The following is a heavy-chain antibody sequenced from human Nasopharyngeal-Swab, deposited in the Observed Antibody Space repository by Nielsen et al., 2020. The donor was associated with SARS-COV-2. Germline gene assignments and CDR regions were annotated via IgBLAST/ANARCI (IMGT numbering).Heavy chain of an antibody. D-gene: IGHD6-19*01. J-gene: IGHJ2*01. CDR2: IYYSGST. Sequence: SETLSLTCTVSGGSISSYYWSWIRQPPGKGLEWIGYIYYSGSTNYNPSLKSRVTISVDTSKNQFSLKLSSVTAADTAVYYCARDRIAVAGYRYFDLWGRGTLVTVSS. V-gene: IGHV4-59*01. CDR3: ARDRIAVAGYRYFDL. CDR1: GGSISSYY.